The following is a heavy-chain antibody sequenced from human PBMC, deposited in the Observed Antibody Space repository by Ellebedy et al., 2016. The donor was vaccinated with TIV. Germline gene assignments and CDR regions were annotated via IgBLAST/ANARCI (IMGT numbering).Heavy chain of an antibody. Sequence: GESLKISXAASGFTFSDYSMNWVRQAPGKGLKWISYISSNAATIHYADSVKGRFTISRDNAKNSLFLQMHSLRAEDTAVYYCESGGSSEWGQGTLVTVSS. CDR2: ISSNAATI. J-gene: IGHJ4*02. CDR3: ESGGSSE. V-gene: IGHV3-48*01. D-gene: IGHD4-23*01. CDR1: GFTFSDYS.